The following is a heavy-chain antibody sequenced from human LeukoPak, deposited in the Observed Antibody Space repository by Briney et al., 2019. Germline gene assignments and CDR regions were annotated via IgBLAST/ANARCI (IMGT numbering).Heavy chain of an antibody. CDR3: ARHPELYFFDY. CDR1: GGSISSGDYY. V-gene: IGHV4-61*08. J-gene: IGHJ4*02. D-gene: IGHD3-10*01. Sequence: SETLSLTCTVSGGSISSGDYYWSWIRQHPGKGLQWIGYIYYSGSTNYNPSLKSRVTISADTSKNQVSLTLSSVTAADTAVYYCARHPELYFFDYWGQGTLVTVSS. CDR2: IYYSGST.